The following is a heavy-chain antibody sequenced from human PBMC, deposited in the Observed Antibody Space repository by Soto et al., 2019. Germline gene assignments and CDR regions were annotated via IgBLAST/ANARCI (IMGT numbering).Heavy chain of an antibody. CDR3: TRLSSWYVY. J-gene: IGHJ4*02. D-gene: IGHD6-13*01. V-gene: IGHV3-73*01. CDR2: IRSKANSYAT. CDR1: GFTFSGSA. Sequence: GSLRLSCAASGFTFSGSAMHWVRQASGKGLEWVGRIRSKANSYATAYAASVKGRFTISRDDSKNTAYLQMNSLKTEDTAVYYCTRLSSWYVYWGQGTLVTVSS.